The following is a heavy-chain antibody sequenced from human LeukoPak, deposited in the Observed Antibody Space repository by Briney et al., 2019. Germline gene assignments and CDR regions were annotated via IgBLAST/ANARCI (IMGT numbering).Heavy chain of an antibody. Sequence: PGGSLRLSCAASGFTFSSYWMSWVRQAPGKGLEWVANIKQDGSEKYYMDSVKGRFTISRDNAKNSLYLQMNSLRAEDTAVYYCARDGQWLVSRYFDYWGQGTLVTVSS. CDR3: ARDGQWLVSRYFDY. J-gene: IGHJ4*02. D-gene: IGHD6-19*01. CDR1: GFTFSSYW. V-gene: IGHV3-7*01. CDR2: IKQDGSEK.